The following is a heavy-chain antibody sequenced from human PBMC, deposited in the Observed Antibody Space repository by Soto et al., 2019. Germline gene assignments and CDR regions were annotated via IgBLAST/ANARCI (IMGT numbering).Heavy chain of an antibody. D-gene: IGHD5-12*01. Sequence: ASVKVSCKASGGTFSSYAISWVRQAPGQGLEWMGGIIPIFGTANYAQKFQGRVTITADESTSTAYMELSSLRSEDTAVYYCAGGYSGYDFDYWGQGTLVTVSA. CDR2: IIPIFGTA. V-gene: IGHV1-69*13. CDR1: GGTFSSYA. J-gene: IGHJ4*02. CDR3: AGGYSGYDFDY.